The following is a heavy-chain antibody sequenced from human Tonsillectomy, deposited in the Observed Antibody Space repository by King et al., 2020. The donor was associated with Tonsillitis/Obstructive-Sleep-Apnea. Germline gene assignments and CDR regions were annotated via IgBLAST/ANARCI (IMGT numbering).Heavy chain of an antibody. CDR1: GYTFTGYY. J-gene: IGHJ5*02. Sequence: QLVQSGAEVKKPGASVKVSCKAYGYTFTGYYMHWVRQAPGQGLEWMGWINPNSGGTNYAQKFQGWFTMTRATSTSTAYMELSNLGSDDTAVDYCARDRGYYDRSGYPLGDNWFDPWGQGTLVTVSS. D-gene: IGHD3-22*01. CDR3: ARDRGYYDRSGYPLGDNWFDP. CDR2: INPNSGGT. V-gene: IGHV1-2*04.